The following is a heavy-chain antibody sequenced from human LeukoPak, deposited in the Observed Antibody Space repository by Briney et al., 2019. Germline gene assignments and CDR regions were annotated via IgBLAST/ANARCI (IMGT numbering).Heavy chain of an antibody. D-gene: IGHD4-17*01. J-gene: IGHJ4*02. Sequence: GGSLRLSCAASGFTFSSYGMHWVRQAPGKGLEWVAFIRYDGSNKYYADSVKGRFTISRDNSKNTLYLQMNSLRAEDTAVYYCAKELTDYGDYELFWGQGTLVTVSS. CDR2: IRYDGSNK. V-gene: IGHV3-30*02. CDR1: GFTFSSYG. CDR3: AKELTDYGDYELF.